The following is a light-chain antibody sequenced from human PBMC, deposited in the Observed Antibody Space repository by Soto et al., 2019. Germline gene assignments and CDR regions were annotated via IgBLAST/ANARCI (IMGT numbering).Light chain of an antibody. CDR1: QSVSSY. CDR2: DAS. Sequence: ESVLIQTIATLSKSPVKRATLSCRASQSVSSYLAWYQQKPGQAPRLLIYDASNRATGIPARFSGSGSGTDFTLTISSLGPENFPVSYFPYRSNWPSAFGAGT. V-gene: IGKV3-11*01. CDR3: PYRSNWPSA. J-gene: IGKJ4*01.